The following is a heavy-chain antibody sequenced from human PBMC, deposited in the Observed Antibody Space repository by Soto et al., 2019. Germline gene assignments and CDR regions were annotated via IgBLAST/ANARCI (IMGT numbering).Heavy chain of an antibody. V-gene: IGHV1-24*01. D-gene: IGHD3-22*01. Sequence: ASVKVSCKVSGYTLTELSMHWVRQAPGKGLEWMGGFDPEDGETIYAQKFQGRVTMTEDTSTDTANMELSRLRSEDTAVYYCERDFTNYYDSSGYYLTRDYWGQGTLVTVSS. CDR3: ERDFTNYYDSSGYYLTRDY. J-gene: IGHJ4*02. CDR2: FDPEDGET. CDR1: GYTLTELS.